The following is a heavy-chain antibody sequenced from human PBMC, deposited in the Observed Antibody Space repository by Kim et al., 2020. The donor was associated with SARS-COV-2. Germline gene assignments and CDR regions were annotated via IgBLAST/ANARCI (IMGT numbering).Heavy chain of an antibody. CDR2: ISYDGSNK. D-gene: IGHD3-3*01. CDR3: ARDNKGNVLRFLEWLSHFDY. J-gene: IGHJ4*02. V-gene: IGHV3-30-3*01. CDR1: GFTFSSYA. Sequence: GGSLRLSCAASGFTFSSYAMHWVRQAPGKGLEWVAVISYDGSNKYYADSVKGRFTISRDNSKNTLYLQMNSLRAEDTAVYYCARDNKGNVLRFLEWLSHFDYWGQGTLVTVSS.